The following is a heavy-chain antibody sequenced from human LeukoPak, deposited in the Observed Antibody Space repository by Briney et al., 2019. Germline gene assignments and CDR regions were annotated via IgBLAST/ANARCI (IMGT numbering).Heavy chain of an antibody. CDR1: GFTFSSYA. J-gene: IGHJ4*02. CDR2: INTDGSST. D-gene: IGHD6-6*01. Sequence: PGRSLRLSCAASGFTFSSYAMHWVRQPPGEGLVWVSRINTDGSSTSYADSVKGRFTISRDNAKNTLYLQMSSLTVEDTAVYYCARDALGSSATPDYWGQGTLVTVSS. CDR3: ARDALGSSATPDY. V-gene: IGHV3-74*01.